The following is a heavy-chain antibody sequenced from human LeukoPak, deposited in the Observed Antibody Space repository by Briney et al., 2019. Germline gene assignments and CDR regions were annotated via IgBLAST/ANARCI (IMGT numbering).Heavy chain of an antibody. CDR3: ARGLYYGSGSPIDY. CDR2: IWFDGSYT. Sequence: PGGSLRLSCAASGFTFNNYGVHWVRQAPGKGLEWVAVIWFDGSYTYYADSVKGRSTISRDNSKNTLYLQMNSLRAEDTAVYYCARGLYYGSGSPIDYWGQGTLVTVSS. CDR1: GFTFNNYG. D-gene: IGHD3-10*01. V-gene: IGHV3-33*01. J-gene: IGHJ4*02.